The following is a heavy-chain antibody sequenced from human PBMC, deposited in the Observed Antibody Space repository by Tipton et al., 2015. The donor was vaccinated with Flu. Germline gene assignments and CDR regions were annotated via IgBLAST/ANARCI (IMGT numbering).Heavy chain of an antibody. J-gene: IGHJ4*02. CDR3: ARQKGGISSGYYYYFHY. Sequence: TLSLTCTVSGDSISSSSYYWGWIRQPPGEGLEWIGSIYYSGSTYYNPSLESRVTISLDTSKKQFSLKLSSVTAADTAVYYCARQKGGISSGYYYYFHYSGKGTLVTVSS. CDR1: GDSISSSSYY. CDR2: IYYSGST. V-gene: IGHV4-39*07. D-gene: IGHD3-22*01.